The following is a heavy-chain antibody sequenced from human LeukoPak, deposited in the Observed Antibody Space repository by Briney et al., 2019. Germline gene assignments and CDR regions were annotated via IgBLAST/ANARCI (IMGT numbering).Heavy chain of an antibody. CDR3: ASAGASSGYSPLHY. CDR2: IYYSGST. Sequence: PSETLSLTCTVSGGSISSYYWSWIRQPPGKGLEWIGYIYYSGSTNYNPSLKSRVTISVDTSKNQFSLKLSSVTGADTAVYYCASAGASSGYSPLHYWGQGTLVTVSS. CDR1: GGSISSYY. D-gene: IGHD3-22*01. V-gene: IGHV4-59*01. J-gene: IGHJ4*02.